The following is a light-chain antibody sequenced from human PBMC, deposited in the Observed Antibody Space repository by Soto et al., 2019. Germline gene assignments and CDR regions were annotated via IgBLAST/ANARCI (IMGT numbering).Light chain of an antibody. CDR1: SSNIGSNY. V-gene: IGLV1-47*01. Sequence: QSVLTQPPSASGTPGQRVTISCSGSSSNIGSNYVYWYQQLPGTAPKLLIYRNNQRPSGVPDRFSGSKSGTSASLAISGLRSEDEADYYCASWDDDLSGRWVFGGGTKLTVL. CDR3: ASWDDDLSGRWV. CDR2: RNN. J-gene: IGLJ3*02.